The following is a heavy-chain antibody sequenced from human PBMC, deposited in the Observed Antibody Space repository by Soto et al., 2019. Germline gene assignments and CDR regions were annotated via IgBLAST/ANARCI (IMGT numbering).Heavy chain of an antibody. V-gene: IGHV3-15*01. CDR3: AREAAPV. Sequence: CGSLRLSCAASGFTFSNAWMSWVRQAPGKGLEWVGRIKSKTDGGTTDYAAPVKGRFTISRDDSKNTLYLQWSSLKASDTAIYYCAREAAPVWGQGTLVTVSS. CDR1: GFTFSNAW. CDR2: IKSKTDGGTT. J-gene: IGHJ4*02. D-gene: IGHD6-25*01.